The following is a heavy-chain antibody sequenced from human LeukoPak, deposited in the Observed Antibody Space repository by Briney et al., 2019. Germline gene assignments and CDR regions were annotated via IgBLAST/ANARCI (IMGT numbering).Heavy chain of an antibody. J-gene: IGHJ4*02. D-gene: IGHD3-22*01. CDR2: ISSSGTTI. CDR3: ARDDSSGYYYVDY. Sequence: GGSLRPSCAASGFTFTTYEMNWVRQAPGKGLEWVSYISSSGTTIYYADSVKGRFTISRDNAKNSLYLQMNSLRAEDTAVYYCARDDSSGYYYVDYWGQGTLVTVSS. V-gene: IGHV3-48*03. CDR1: GFTFTTYE.